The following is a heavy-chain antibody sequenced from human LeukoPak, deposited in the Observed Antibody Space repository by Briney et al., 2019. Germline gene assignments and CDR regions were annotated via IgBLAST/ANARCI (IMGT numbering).Heavy chain of an antibody. J-gene: IGHJ1*01. D-gene: IGHD3-22*01. V-gene: IGHV3-23*01. Sequence: GGSLRLSCAASGFTFSSYGMHWVRQAPGKGLEWVSAISGSGGSTYYADSVKGRFTISRDNSKNTLYLQMNSLRAEDTAVYYCASTVVISDTEYFQHWGQGTLVTVSS. CDR1: GFTFSSYG. CDR2: ISGSGGST. CDR3: ASTVVISDTEYFQH.